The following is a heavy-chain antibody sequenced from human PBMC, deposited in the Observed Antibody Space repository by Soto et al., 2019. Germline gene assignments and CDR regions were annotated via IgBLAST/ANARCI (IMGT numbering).Heavy chain of an antibody. Sequence: QVLLQESGPGLVKPSETLSLTCTVAGGSISSYYWSWIRQPPGKGLEWIGYIYYSGSTNYNPYLKGRVTISVDTAKNQFSLRLSSVPAADTAVYYCSRDLYDSVSYHYYGVDVWGQGTTFTVS. CDR1: GGSISSYY. CDR2: IYYSGST. D-gene: IGHD5-12*01. V-gene: IGHV4-59*01. J-gene: IGHJ6*02. CDR3: SRDLYDSVSYHYYGVDV.